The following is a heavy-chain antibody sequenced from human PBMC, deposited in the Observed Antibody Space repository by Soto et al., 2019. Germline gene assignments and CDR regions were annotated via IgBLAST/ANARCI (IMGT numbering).Heavy chain of an antibody. CDR1: VSTFSSYA. V-gene: IGHV1-69*13. CDR2: IIPIFGTA. J-gene: IGHJ6*02. Sequence: TVKVSCKASVSTFSSYAISWVRQAPGQGLEWMGGIIPIFGTANYAQKFQGRVTITADESTSTAYMELSSLRSEDTAVYYCARAQGYYYYGMDVWGQGTTVTVSS. CDR3: ARAQGYYYYGMDV.